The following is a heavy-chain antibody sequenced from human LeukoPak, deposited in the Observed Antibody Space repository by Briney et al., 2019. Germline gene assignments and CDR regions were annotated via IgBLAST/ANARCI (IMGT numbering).Heavy chain of an antibody. J-gene: IGHJ3*02. CDR3: ARNSYDSSGYRDAFDI. Sequence: SETLSLTCTVSGYSISSGHYWGWIRQPPGKGLEWIGSMYHSGSTYYNPPLKSRVTISVDTSKNQFSLKLSSVTAADTAVYYCARNSYDSSGYRDAFDIWGQGTMVTVSS. CDR2: MYHSGST. D-gene: IGHD3-22*01. V-gene: IGHV4-38-2*02. CDR1: GYSISSGHY.